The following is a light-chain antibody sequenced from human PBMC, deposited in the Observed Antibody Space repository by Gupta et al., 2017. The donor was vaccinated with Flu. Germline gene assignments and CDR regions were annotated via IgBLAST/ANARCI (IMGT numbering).Light chain of an antibody. Sequence: DIQMTQSPSSVSASVGDRVTITCRASQDISTWLAWYQQKPGKAPKLLIFAASNLQRGAPSRFSGSGYGTDFTLTISSRQPEDFATYYCQQGTSVPPLTFGQGTKVDIK. CDR3: QQGTSVPPLT. CDR2: AAS. V-gene: IGKV1-12*01. J-gene: IGKJ3*01. CDR1: QDISTW.